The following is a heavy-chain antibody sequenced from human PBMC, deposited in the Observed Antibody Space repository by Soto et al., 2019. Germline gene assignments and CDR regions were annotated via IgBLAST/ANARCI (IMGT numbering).Heavy chain of an antibody. CDR1: GYSFSNFW. Sequence: PGESLTISCQASGYSFSNFWIAWVRQMPGEGLEWLGIIYPDDSDTRYSPSFLGQVTISADKSIKTTYLQWSSLKASDTAIYFCSCSVLVRSTIDYFDLWRQRSHVIGSA. V-gene: IGHV5-51*01. CDR3: SCSVLVRSTIDYFDL. D-gene: IGHD2-8*02. J-gene: IGHJ4*02. CDR2: IYPDDSDT.